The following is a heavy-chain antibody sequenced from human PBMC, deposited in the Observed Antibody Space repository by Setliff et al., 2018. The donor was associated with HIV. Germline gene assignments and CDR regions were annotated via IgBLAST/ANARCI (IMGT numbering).Heavy chain of an antibody. D-gene: IGHD3-10*01. CDR3: ARARRSSMVRGTYFDY. V-gene: IGHV1-69*13. J-gene: IGHJ4*02. CDR2: IIPIFGTA. CDR1: GGTFSSYA. Sequence: SVKVSCKASGGTFSSYAISWGRQAPGQGLEWMGGIIPIFGTANYAQKFQGRVTITADESTSTAYMELSSLRSEDTAVYYCARARRSSMVRGTYFDYWGQGTLVTVSS.